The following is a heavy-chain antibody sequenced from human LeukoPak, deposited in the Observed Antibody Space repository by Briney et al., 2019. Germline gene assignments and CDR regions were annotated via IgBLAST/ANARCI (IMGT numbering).Heavy chain of an antibody. Sequence: ASVKVSCKASGGTFSSYAISWVRQAPGQGLEWMGGIIPIFGTANYAQKFQGRVTITTDESTSTAYMELSSLRSEDTAVYYCARGRDIVVVPAARSVLGYWGQGTLVTVSS. CDR1: GGTFSSYA. D-gene: IGHD2-2*01. J-gene: IGHJ4*02. CDR2: IIPIFGTA. V-gene: IGHV1-69*05. CDR3: ARGRDIVVVPAARSVLGY.